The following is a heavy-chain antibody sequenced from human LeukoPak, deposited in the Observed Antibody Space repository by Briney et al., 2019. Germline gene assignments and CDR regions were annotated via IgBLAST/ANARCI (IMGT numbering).Heavy chain of an antibody. CDR3: ARVVGADSNLLAGRRAYYYYYYYMDV. CDR2: IYTSGST. V-gene: IGHV4-61*02. Sequence: SETLSLTCTVSGGSISSGSYYWSWIRQPAGKGLEWIGRIYTSGSTNYNPSLKSRVTISVDTSKNQSSLKLSSVTAAATAVYYCARVVGADSNLLAGRRAYYYYYYYMDVWGKGTTVTVSS. D-gene: IGHD6-13*01. CDR1: GGSISSGSYY. J-gene: IGHJ6*03.